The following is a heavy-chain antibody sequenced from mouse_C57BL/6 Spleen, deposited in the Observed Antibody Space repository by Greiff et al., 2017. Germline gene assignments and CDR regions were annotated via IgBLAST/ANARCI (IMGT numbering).Heavy chain of an antibody. CDR3: AGPLYEGDGDVRVAY. D-gene: IGHD2-13*01. Sequence: QVQLQQPGAELVKPGASVKLSCKASGYTFTSYWMHWVKQRPGQGLEWIGMIHPNSGSTNYNEKFKSKATLTVDKSSSTAYMQLSSLTSEDSAVYYWAGPLYEGDGDVRVAYWGQGTRVTV. CDR1: GYTFTSYW. V-gene: IGHV1-64*01. J-gene: IGHJ3*01. CDR2: IHPNSGST.